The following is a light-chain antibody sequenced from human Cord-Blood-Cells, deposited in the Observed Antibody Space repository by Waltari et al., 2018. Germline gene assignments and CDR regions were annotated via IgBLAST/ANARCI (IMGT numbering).Light chain of an antibody. Sequence: DIQMTQSPSSLSASVGDRVTITCRASQSISSYLNWYQQKPGKAPKLLIYAASSLQSGVPSRCSGSGSGTDFTLNISSLQPEDFATYCCQKSYSTPLTFGPATKVDIK. CDR2: AAS. CDR3: QKSYSTPLT. J-gene: IGKJ3*01. V-gene: IGKV1-39*01. CDR1: QSISSY.